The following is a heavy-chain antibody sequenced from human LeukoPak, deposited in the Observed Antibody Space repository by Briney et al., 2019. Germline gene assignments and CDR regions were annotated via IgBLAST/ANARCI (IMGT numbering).Heavy chain of an antibody. J-gene: IGHJ6*03. CDR2: IWYDGSNK. Sequence: GRSLRLSCAASGFTFSSYGMHWVRQAPGKGLEWVAVIWYDGSNKYYADSVKGRFTISRDNSKNTLYLQMNSLRAEDTAVYYCARDGGSSSWYYYYYMDVWGKGTTVTVSS. CDR3: ARDGGSSSWYYYYYMDV. CDR1: GFTFSSYG. V-gene: IGHV3-33*01. D-gene: IGHD6-13*01.